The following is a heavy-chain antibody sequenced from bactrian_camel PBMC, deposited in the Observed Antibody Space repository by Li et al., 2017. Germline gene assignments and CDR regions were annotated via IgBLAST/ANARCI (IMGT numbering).Heavy chain of an antibody. CDR2: IGSYGTVA. CDR1: GFTFSSYP. J-gene: IGHJ4*01. D-gene: IGHD6*01. CDR3: ATETRAYGGK. V-gene: IGHV3S42*01. Sequence: VQLVESGGGSVQAGGSLRLSCVISGFTFSSYPMSWVRQAPGKGLEWVAGIGSYGTVASTADSVLGRAAISRDNVKSTLYLQLSSLKTDDTAMYCWATETRAYGGKHGARGPRSPSP.